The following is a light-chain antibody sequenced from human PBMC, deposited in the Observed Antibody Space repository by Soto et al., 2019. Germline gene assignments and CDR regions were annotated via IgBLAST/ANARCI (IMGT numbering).Light chain of an antibody. CDR3: QQSYSIPYT. CDR1: QSITGY. J-gene: IGKJ2*01. V-gene: IGKV1-39*01. Sequence: DLQMTQSPSSLSASVGDRVTITCRASQSITGYLNWYKQKPGKAPKLLIYAASSLQSGVPSRFSGSGSGTDFTLNISSLQPEDFATYYGQQSYSIPYTFGQGTKLEIK. CDR2: AAS.